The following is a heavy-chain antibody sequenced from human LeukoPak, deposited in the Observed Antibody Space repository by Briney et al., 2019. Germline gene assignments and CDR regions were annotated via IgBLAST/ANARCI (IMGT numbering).Heavy chain of an antibody. CDR1: GFTFSTYW. J-gene: IGHJ4*02. V-gene: IGHV3-7*01. CDR2: IKQDGSEK. CDR3: ARGQLADVY. D-gene: IGHD5-24*01. Sequence: PGGSLRLSCAASGFTFSTYWMSWVRQAPGKGLEWVAKIKQDGSEKYYVDSVKGRFTISRDNAKNSVYLQMNSLRDEDTAVYYCARGQLADVYWGQGALVTFSS.